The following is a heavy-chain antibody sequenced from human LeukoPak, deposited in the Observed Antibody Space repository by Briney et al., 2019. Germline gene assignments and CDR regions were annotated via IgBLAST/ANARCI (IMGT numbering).Heavy chain of an antibody. J-gene: IGHJ4*02. V-gene: IGHV3-23*01. Sequence: GGSLRLSCAASGLSFSSYGMHWVRQAPGKGLEWVSAISGSGGSTYYADSVKGRFTISRDNSKNTLYLQMNSLRAEDTAVYYCAKDRDTMVRGVSKIFDYWGQGTLVTVSS. D-gene: IGHD3-10*01. CDR3: AKDRDTMVRGVSKIFDY. CDR2: ISGSGGST. CDR1: GLSFSSYG.